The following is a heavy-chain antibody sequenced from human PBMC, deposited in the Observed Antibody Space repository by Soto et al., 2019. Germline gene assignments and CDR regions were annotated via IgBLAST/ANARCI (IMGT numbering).Heavy chain of an antibody. Sequence: ASVKVSCKASGYTFTGYYMHWVRQAPGQGLEWMGWINPNSGGTNYAQKLQGRVTMTRDTSISTAYMELSRLRSDDTAVYYCARDLIAAAGDNWFDPWGQGTLVTV. J-gene: IGHJ5*02. CDR3: ARDLIAAAGDNWFDP. D-gene: IGHD6-13*01. CDR2: INPNSGGT. V-gene: IGHV1-2*02. CDR1: GYTFTGYY.